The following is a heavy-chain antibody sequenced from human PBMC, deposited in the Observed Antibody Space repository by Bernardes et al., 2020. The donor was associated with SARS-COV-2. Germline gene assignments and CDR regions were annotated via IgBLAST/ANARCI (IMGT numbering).Heavy chain of an antibody. CDR3: ARVPLSDFYYFDY. V-gene: IGHV4-61*02. D-gene: IGHD3-3*01. Sequence: SETLSLTCTVSGGSISSGSYYWSWIRQPAGKGLEWIGRIYTSGSTNYNPSLKSRVTISVDTSKNQFSLKLSSVTAADTAVYYFARVPLSDFYYFDYWGQGTLVTVSS. CDR1: GGSISSGSYY. J-gene: IGHJ4*02. CDR2: IYTSGST.